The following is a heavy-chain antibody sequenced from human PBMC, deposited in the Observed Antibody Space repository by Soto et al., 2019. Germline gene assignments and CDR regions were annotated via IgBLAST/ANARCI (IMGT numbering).Heavy chain of an antibody. CDR2: IYPSGST. V-gene: IGHV4-30-2*01. CDR1: GCSISSGGYS. CDR3: ARDKFAES. D-gene: IGHD3-16*01. J-gene: IGHJ5*02. Sequence: SETLSHTCAVSGCSISSGGYSLSWIRQPPGKGLEWIGDIYPSGSTYYNPSLKSRVTISVDRSKNQFSLKLSSVTAADTAVYYCARDKFAESWGQGTLVTVSS.